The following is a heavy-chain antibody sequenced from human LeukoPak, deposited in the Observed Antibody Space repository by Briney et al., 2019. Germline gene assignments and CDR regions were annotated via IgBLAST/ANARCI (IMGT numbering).Heavy chain of an antibody. CDR2: ISETSSFM. V-gene: IGHV3-48*01. J-gene: IGHJ4*02. CDR3: ARRLDC. Sequence: SGGSLRLSCVASGFTFNNYGMNWVRQAPGKGLEWISYISETSSFMYYADSVKGRFTISRDNAKNSLYLQMSSLRAEDTAVYYCARRLDCWGQGTLVTVSS. CDR1: GFTFNNYG.